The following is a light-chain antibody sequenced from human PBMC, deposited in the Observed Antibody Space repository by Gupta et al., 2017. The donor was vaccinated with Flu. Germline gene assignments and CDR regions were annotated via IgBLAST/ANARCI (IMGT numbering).Light chain of an antibody. CDR3: KQYAAYPLT. V-gene: IGKV1-5*03. CDR1: QNINSW. Sequence: VDSVTIPCRASQNINSWVAWYQQRPGKAPKFLIYKVSSLQSGVPSRFSGSGSGTQFTLTISSLQPDDYAAYYCKQYAAYPLTFGGGTKVEIK. J-gene: IGKJ4*01. CDR2: KVS.